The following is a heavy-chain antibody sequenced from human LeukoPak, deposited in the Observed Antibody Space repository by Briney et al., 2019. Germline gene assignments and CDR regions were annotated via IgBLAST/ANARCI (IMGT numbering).Heavy chain of an antibody. CDR3: ARRLQYYDFWSGYVYGMDV. Sequence: ASVKVSCKASGYTFTSYGISWVRQAPGQGLEWMGWISAYNGNTNYAQKLQGGVTMTTDTFTSTAYMELRSLRSDDTAVYYCARRLQYYDFWSGYVYGMDVWGQGTTVTVSS. J-gene: IGHJ6*02. CDR1: GYTFTSYG. CDR2: ISAYNGNT. V-gene: IGHV1-18*01. D-gene: IGHD3-3*01.